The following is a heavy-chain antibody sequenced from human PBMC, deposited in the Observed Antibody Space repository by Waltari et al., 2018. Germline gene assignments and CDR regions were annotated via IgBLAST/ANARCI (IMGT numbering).Heavy chain of an antibody. CDR1: GYTLTELS. CDR3: ATAGSLWFGELWGY. J-gene: IGHJ4*02. CDR2: CDPEDGET. D-gene: IGHD3-10*01. V-gene: IGHV1-24*01. Sequence: QVQLVQSGAEVKKPGASVKVSCKVSGYTLTELSMHWVRQAPGKGLEWMGGCDPEDGETIYEQKCQGRVTMTEDTSTDTAYMELSSLRSEDTAVYYCATAGSLWFGELWGYWGQGTLVTVSS.